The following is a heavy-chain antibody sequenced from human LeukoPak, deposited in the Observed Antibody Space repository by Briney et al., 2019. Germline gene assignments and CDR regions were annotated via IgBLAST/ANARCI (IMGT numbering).Heavy chain of an antibody. CDR2: ISSSGNEV. V-gene: IGHV3-48*03. Sequence: PGGSLRLSCAASGFPFSGYEVNWVRQAPGKGLVWIAYISSSGNEVHYDVSVKGRFTISRDNALNSVDPQMNSLRDEDTATYYCARGARFFGSGSYDYWGQGTLVTVSS. CDR3: ARGARFFGSGSYDY. J-gene: IGHJ4*02. CDR1: GFPFSGYE. D-gene: IGHD3-10*01.